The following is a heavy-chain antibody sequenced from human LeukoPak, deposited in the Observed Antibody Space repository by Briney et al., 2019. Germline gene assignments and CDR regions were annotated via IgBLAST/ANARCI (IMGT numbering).Heavy chain of an antibody. CDR2: INHNGNVN. Sequence: PGTSLRLSCTASGFTFAGYGMNWARQAPGKGLEWVASINHNGNVNYYVDSVKGRFTISRDNAKNSLYLQMSNLRAEDTAVHFCARGGGLDVWGQGATVTVSS. CDR1: GFTFAGYG. CDR3: ARGGGLDV. J-gene: IGHJ6*02. V-gene: IGHV3-7*03. D-gene: IGHD3-16*01.